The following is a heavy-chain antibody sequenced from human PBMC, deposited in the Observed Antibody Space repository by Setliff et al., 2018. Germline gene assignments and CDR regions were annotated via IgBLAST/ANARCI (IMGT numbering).Heavy chain of an antibody. J-gene: IGHJ4*02. V-gene: IGHV3-7*01. CDR3: ARPGRSNYWDSFDY. D-gene: IGHD3-10*01. CDR1: DFTFSNSA. CDR2: ITDSGSKI. Sequence: GGSLRLSCVGSDFTFSNSAMSWVRQAPGKGLEWVSTITDSGSKILYVDSVKGRFTISRDNAKNSLLLQMNSLRVDDTAVYYCARPGRSNYWDSFDYWGQGILVTVSS.